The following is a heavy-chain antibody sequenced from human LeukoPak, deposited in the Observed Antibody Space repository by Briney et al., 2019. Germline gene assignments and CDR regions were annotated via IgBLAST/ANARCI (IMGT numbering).Heavy chain of an antibody. D-gene: IGHD3-22*01. Sequence: GGSLRLSCAASGFTFSSYAMSGVRQAPGKGLEWVSAISGRGGSTYYADSVKGRFTISRDNSKNTLFLQMNSLRAEDTAVYYCTKSNYYDSSGYFDYWGQGTLVTVSS. V-gene: IGHV3-23*01. J-gene: IGHJ4*02. CDR2: ISGRGGST. CDR3: TKSNYYDSSGYFDY. CDR1: GFTFSSYA.